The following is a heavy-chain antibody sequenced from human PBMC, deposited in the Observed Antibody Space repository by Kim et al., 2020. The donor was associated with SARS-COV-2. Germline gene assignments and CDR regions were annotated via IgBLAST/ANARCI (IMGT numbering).Heavy chain of an antibody. Sequence: GESLKISCKGSGYSFTSYWIGWVRQMPGKGLEWRGIIYPGDSDTRYRPSFQGQVTISADKSINPAYLQWSSLKASDTAMYYCARSDYYDSSGYYRDYWGQGTLVTVSS. V-gene: IGHV5-51*01. CDR3: ARSDYYDSSGYYRDY. J-gene: IGHJ4*02. CDR2: IYPGDSDT. CDR1: GYSFTSYW. D-gene: IGHD3-22*01.